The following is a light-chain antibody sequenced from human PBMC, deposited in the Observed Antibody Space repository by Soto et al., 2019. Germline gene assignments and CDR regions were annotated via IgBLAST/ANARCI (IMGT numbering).Light chain of an antibody. Sequence: QSVLAQPPSASGSPGQSVSISCSGGSSDVGGSKYVSWDQVKPGKAPKLIIYEVNRRPEGAPYRFSGSKSGNTASLTVSGLQAEDEGDYYCFSYADSNNFVFGSGTKVTVL. CDR2: EVN. CDR1: SSDVGGSKY. J-gene: IGLJ1*01. CDR3: FSYADSNNFV. V-gene: IGLV2-8*01.